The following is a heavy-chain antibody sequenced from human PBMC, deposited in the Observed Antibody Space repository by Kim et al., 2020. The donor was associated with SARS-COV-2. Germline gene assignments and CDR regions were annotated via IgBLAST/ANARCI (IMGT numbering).Heavy chain of an antibody. V-gene: IGHV4-59*13. J-gene: IGHJ4*02. CDR1: GGSISSYY. CDR2: IYYSGST. D-gene: IGHD1-26*01. CDR3: ARGLVGATYYFYY. Sequence: SETLSLTCTVSGGSISSYYWSWIRQPPGKGLEWIGYIYYSGSTNYNPSLKSRVTISVDTSKNQFSLKLSSVTAADTAVYYCARGLVGATYYFYYWGQGTL.